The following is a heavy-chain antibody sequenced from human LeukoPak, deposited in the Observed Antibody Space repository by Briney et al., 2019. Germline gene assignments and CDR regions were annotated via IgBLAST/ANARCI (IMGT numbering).Heavy chain of an antibody. V-gene: IGHV3-74*01. CDR3: VSFYETY. CDR2: INSDGRTT. CDR1: GFTFRSHW. Sequence: GGSLRLSCAASGFTFRSHWLHWVRQGPGKGMVWVSRINSDGRTTTYADSVKGRFTISKDNAKNTVYLQMNSLRAEDTAVYYCVSFYETYWGRGTLVTVSS. J-gene: IGHJ4*02. D-gene: IGHD2/OR15-2a*01.